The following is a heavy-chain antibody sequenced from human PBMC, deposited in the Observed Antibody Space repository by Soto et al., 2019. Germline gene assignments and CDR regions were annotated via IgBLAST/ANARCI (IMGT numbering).Heavy chain of an antibody. CDR3: ARIPRWGYSSAFDI. J-gene: IGHJ3*02. D-gene: IGHD4-4*01. CDR2: IDWDDDK. Sequence: SGPTLVNPTQTLTLTCTFSGFSLSTSGMCVSWIRQPPGKALEWLARIDWDDDKYYSTSLKTRLTISKDTSKNQVVLTMTNMDPVDTATYYCARIPRWGYSSAFDIWGKGTMVTVSS. V-gene: IGHV2-70*11. CDR1: GFSLSTSGMC.